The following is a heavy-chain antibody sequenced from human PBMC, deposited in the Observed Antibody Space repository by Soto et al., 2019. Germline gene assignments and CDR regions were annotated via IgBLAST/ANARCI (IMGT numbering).Heavy chain of an antibody. CDR3: PVSYGGNFHY. CDR1: GGSISSYY. D-gene: IGHD3-10*01. J-gene: IGHJ4*02. V-gene: IGHV4-59*01. CDR2: IDYSGST. Sequence: QVQLQESGPGLVKPSETLSLTCTVSGGSISSYYWSWMGQPPGKGMEWIGDIDYSGSTNYHPSLKRRVTISADTSNHQYSLKLSSVDAADKAVHYFPVSYGGNFHYFGEGTLVTLSS.